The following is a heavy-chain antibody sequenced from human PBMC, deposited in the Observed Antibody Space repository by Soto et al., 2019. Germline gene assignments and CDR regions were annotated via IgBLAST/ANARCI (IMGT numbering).Heavy chain of an antibody. CDR2: INPSGGST. J-gene: IGHJ5*02. D-gene: IGHD3-10*01. CDR3: AREAPSEALGWRANWFGP. CDR1: GYTFTSYY. Sequence: ASVKVSCKASGYTFTSYYMHWVRQAPGQGLEWMGIINPSGGSTSYAQKFQGRVTMTRDTSTSTVYMELSSLRSEDTAVYYCAREAPSEALGWRANWFGPWGQGTLVTVSS. V-gene: IGHV1-46*03.